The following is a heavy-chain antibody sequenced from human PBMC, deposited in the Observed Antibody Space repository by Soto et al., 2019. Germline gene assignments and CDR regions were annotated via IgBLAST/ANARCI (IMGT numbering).Heavy chain of an antibody. CDR3: ARTSGDYGLSKYFQH. Sequence: QVQLQESGPGLVEPSQTLSLICTVSGGSISSGDYYWSWIRQLPGKGLEWIGYIYYSGTTFHNPSLKSPVSISVDTSKNLFSLKLSSMTAADTAVYYCARTSGDYGLSKYFQHWGQGTLVTVSS. J-gene: IGHJ1*01. V-gene: IGHV4-31*01. CDR2: IYYSGTT. D-gene: IGHD4-17*01. CDR1: GGSISSGDYY.